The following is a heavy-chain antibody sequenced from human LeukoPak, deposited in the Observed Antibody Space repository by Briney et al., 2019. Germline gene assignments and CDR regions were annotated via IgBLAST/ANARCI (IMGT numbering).Heavy chain of an antibody. J-gene: IGHJ4*02. CDR2: ISSSGSTI. CDR1: GFTFDDYD. Sequence: PGGSLRLSCAASGFTFDDYDMHWVRHAPGKGLEWVSYISSSGSTIYYADSVKGRFTISRDNAKNSLYLQMNSLRAEDTAVYYCAKWGCSGGSCYPFDYWGQGTLVTVSS. CDR3: AKWGCSGGSCYPFDY. V-gene: IGHV3-11*01. D-gene: IGHD2-15*01.